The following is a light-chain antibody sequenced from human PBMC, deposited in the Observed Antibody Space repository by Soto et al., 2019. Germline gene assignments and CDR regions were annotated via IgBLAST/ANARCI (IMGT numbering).Light chain of an antibody. CDR3: QQYNSWPPYT. CDR2: GAS. CDR1: QSVSSN. Sequence: EVVMTQSPATVSVSPGERATLSCRASQSVSSNLAWYQQKPGQAPRLLIYGASTSATGTPARFSGSGSGTEFTLIISSLQSEDFVVYYCQQYNSWPPYTFGQGTKLEIK. V-gene: IGKV3-15*01. J-gene: IGKJ2*01.